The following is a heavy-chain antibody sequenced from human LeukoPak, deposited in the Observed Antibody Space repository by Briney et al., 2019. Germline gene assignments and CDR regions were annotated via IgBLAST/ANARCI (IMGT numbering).Heavy chain of an antibody. D-gene: IGHD5/OR15-5a*01. CDR2: INGDGSEK. J-gene: IGHJ4*02. CDR3: RRGHYSVSLN. CDR1: EFTFSNYW. Sequence: GGSLRLSCAASEFTFSNYWMNWVRQAPGEGLEWVANINGDGSEKKYVDSVKGRFTISRDNAKNSLYLQMSSLRAEDTAVYYCRRGHYSVSLNWGQGTLVTVAS. V-gene: IGHV3-7*01.